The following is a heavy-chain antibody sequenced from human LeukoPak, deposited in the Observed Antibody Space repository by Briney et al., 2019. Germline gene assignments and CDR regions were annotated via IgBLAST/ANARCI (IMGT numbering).Heavy chain of an antibody. J-gene: IGHJ4*02. V-gene: IGHV4-34*01. CDR3: ARGRPDYYDSSGYSFGY. Sequence: SETLSLTCAVYGGSFSGYYWSWIRQPPGKGLEWIGEINHSGGTNYNPSLKSRVTISVDTSKNQFSLKLSSVAAADTAVYYCARGRPDYYDSSGYSFGYWGQGTLVTVSS. CDR1: GGSFSGYY. D-gene: IGHD3-22*01. CDR2: INHSGGT.